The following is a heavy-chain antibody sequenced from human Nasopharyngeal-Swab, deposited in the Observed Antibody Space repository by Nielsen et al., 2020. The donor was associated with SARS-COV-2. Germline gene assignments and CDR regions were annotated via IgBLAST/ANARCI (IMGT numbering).Heavy chain of an antibody. D-gene: IGHD6-13*01. CDR2: INHSGST. J-gene: IGHJ4*02. CDR1: GGSFSDYY. Sequence: SETLSLTCAVFGGSFSDYYWSCIRQPPGKGLEWIGEINHSGSTNYNPSLKSRVIISVGTSKNQLSLKLTSLTAADTAMYYCARGQDGAAAALWGQGTLVTVSS. CDR3: ARGQDGAAAAL. V-gene: IGHV4-34*01.